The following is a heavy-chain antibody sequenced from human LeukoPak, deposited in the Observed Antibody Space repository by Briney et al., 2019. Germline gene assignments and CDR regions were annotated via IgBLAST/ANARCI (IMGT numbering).Heavy chain of an antibody. CDR2: INPNSGGT. CDR1: GYTFTDYY. Sequence: ASVKVSCKASGYTFTDYYIHWVRQPPGQGLEWMGWINPNSGGTHYAQKFQGRVTMTRDTSINTAYIEMSRLRSDDTAVYWCARDALSRGIIDYWGQGTLVTVSS. V-gene: IGHV1-2*02. D-gene: IGHD3-10*01. CDR3: ARDALSRGIIDY. J-gene: IGHJ4*02.